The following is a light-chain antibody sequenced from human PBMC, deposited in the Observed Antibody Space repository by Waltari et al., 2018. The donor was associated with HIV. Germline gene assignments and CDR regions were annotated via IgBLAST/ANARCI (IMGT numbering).Light chain of an antibody. CDR2: RND. J-gene: IGLJ3*02. CDR3: ASWDDNLRHWV. CDR1: HPNLGINF. V-gene: IGLV1-47*01. Sequence: QPTMTQAPSASKTPGQRPTLSCSGSHPNLGINFLYWYQQTPGAAPRLFMARNDRRPAGVPDRFSGTKSGTSAFLAITDLRLDDEATYVCASWDDNLRHWVFGGGTKLTVL.